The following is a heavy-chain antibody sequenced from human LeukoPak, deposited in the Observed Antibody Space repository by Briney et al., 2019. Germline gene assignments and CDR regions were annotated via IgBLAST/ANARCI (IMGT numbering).Heavy chain of an antibody. CDR1: GFTFSSYW. CDR2: INSDGSST. CDR3: ARVTPYYGSGSYSEPIDY. D-gene: IGHD3-10*01. V-gene: IGHV3-74*01. Sequence: GGSLRLSCAASGFTFSSYWMHWVRQAPGKGLVRVSRINSDGSSTSYADSVKGRFTISRDNAKNTLYLQMNSLRAEDTAVYYCARVTPYYGSGSYSEPIDYWGQGTLVTVSS. J-gene: IGHJ4*02.